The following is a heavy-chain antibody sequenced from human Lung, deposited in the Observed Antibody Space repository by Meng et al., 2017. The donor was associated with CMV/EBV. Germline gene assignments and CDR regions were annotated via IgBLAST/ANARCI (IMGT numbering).Heavy chain of an antibody. CDR1: GYTFTNYY. CDR3: AREEGSYDGSGVFDY. CDR2: INSRSGTT. Sequence: ASVXVSXKASGYTFTNYYLHWVRQAPGQGLEWMGMINSRSGTTTYSQKFQGRISMTRDTSTSTVYLDLSSLRSEDSTVYYCAREEGSYDGSGVFDYWGQGXLVTVSS. V-gene: IGHV1-46*01. D-gene: IGHD3-22*01. J-gene: IGHJ4*02.